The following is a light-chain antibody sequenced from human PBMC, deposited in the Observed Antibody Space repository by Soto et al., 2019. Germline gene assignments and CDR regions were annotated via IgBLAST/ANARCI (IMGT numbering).Light chain of an antibody. J-gene: IGKJ5*01. CDR2: GAP. CDR1: QSLLSTY. Sequence: DIVLTQSPANLSLSTGERATLSCRASQSLLSTYLAWYQQKPGQAPRLLIYGAPSRATGVPDRFSGSGSGTDFTLTISRLEPEDFAVYYCQQYGSPITFGQGTRLEIK. CDR3: QQYGSPIT. V-gene: IGKV3-20*01.